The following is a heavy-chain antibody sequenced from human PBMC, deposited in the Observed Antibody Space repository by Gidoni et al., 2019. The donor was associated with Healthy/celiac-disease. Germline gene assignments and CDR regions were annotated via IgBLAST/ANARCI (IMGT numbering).Heavy chain of an antibody. Sequence: EVQLLESGGGLVQPGGSLRLSCAASGFTFSSYAMSWVRQAPGKWLEWVSAMSGSGGSTYYADSVKGRFTISRDNSKNTLYLQMNSLRAEYTAVYYCAKSCVGSGWSDYWGQGTLVTVSS. CDR3: AKSCVGSGWSDY. CDR1: GFTFSSYA. CDR2: MSGSGGST. D-gene: IGHD6-19*01. J-gene: IGHJ4*02. V-gene: IGHV3-23*01.